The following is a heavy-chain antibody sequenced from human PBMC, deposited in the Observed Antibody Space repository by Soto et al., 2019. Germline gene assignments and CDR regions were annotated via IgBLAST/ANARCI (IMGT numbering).Heavy chain of an antibody. J-gene: IGHJ6*02. CDR3: ATASYCSSNSCNPYYYYGMDV. V-gene: IGHV1-69*13. Sequence: SVKVSCKASGGTFSSYAISWVRQAPGQGLEWMGGIIPIFGTANYAQKFQGRVTITADESTSTAYMELSSLRSEDTAVYYCATASYCSSNSCNPYYYYGMDVWGQGTTVTVSS. CDR2: IIPIFGTA. CDR1: GGTFSSYA. D-gene: IGHD2-2*01.